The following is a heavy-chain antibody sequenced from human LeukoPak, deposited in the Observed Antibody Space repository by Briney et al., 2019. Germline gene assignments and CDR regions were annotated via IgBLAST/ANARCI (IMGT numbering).Heavy chain of an antibody. Sequence: GGSLRLSCAASGFTVSSNYMSWVRQAPGKGLEWVSVIYSGGSTYYADSVKGRFTISRDNAKNSLYLQMNSLRAEDTAVYYCARDPSLGYCSGGSCLPLDVWGQGTTVTVSS. D-gene: IGHD2-15*01. CDR3: ARDPSLGYCSGGSCLPLDV. J-gene: IGHJ6*02. CDR1: GFTVSSNY. CDR2: IYSGGST. V-gene: IGHV3-66*01.